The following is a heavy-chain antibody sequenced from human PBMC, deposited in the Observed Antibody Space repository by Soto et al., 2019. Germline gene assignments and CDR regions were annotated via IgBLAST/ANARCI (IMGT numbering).Heavy chain of an antibody. Sequence: QVQLVQSGAEVKKPGASVKVSCKASGYTFTTHAMHWVRQAPGQTLEWLGWINTGNGYTQYPQKFQDRVTVTRDTSASTVYMEISSLDFEDTAIYYCARDRVGNDYWGQGTQVTVSS. J-gene: IGHJ4*02. D-gene: IGHD2-15*01. CDR3: ARDRVGNDY. CDR2: INTGNGYT. V-gene: IGHV1-3*04. CDR1: GYTFTTHA.